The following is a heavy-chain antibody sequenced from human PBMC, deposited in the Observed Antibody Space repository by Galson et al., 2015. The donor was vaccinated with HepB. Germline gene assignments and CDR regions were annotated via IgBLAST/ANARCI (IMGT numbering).Heavy chain of an antibody. CDR3: ARDSHGVDY. J-gene: IGHJ4*02. CDR2: ISHDETKA. D-gene: IGHD3-3*01. V-gene: IGHV3-30-3*01. CDR1: GFTFSNYA. Sequence: SLRLSCAASGFTFSNYALHWVRQAPGKGLEWVAFISHDETKAYYADSVKGRFTISRDNSKNTLYLKMNSLRAEDTALYYCARDSHGVDYWGQGSLVTVSS.